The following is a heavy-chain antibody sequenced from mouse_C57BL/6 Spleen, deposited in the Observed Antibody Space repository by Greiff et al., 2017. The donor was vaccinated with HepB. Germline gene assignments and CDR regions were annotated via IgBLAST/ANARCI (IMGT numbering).Heavy chain of an antibody. Sequence: DVKLVESGEGLVKPGGSLKLSCAASGFTFSSYAMSWVRQTPEKRLEWVAYISSGGDYIYYADTVKGRFTISRDNARNTLYLKMRSLKSEDTAMYYCARDRNYGSSSDWDFGVWGTGTTVTVAS. J-gene: IGHJ1*03. V-gene: IGHV5-9-1*02. CDR1: GFTFSSYA. D-gene: IGHD1-1*01. CDR3: ARDRNYGSSSDWDFGV. CDR2: ISSGGDYI.